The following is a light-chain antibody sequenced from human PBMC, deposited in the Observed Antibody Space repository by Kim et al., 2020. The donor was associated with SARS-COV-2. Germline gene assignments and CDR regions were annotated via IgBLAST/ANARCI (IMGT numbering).Light chain of an antibody. Sequence: GMSITIPCTGTSSDVGVYNYVSWYKQHPGKAPKLMIYDVSNRPSGVSNRFSGSKSGNTASLTISGLQAEDEADYYCSSYTSSSRYVFGTGTKVTVL. CDR2: DVS. CDR3: SSYTSSSRYV. J-gene: IGLJ1*01. CDR1: SSDVGVYNY. V-gene: IGLV2-14*03.